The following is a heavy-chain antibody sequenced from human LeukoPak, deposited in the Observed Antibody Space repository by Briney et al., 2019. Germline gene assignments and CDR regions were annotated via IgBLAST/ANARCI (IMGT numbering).Heavy chain of an antibody. D-gene: IGHD4-17*01. CDR1: GGSISSGGYY. J-gene: IGHJ3*02. CDR2: IYYSGST. Sequence: SETLSLTCTVSGGSISSGGYYWSWIRQHPGKGLEWIGYIYYSGSTYYNPSLKSRVTISVDTSKNQFSLKLSSVTAEDTAVYYCAKDRTTVTTLDAFDIWGQGAMVTVSS. V-gene: IGHV4-31*03. CDR3: AKDRTTVTTLDAFDI.